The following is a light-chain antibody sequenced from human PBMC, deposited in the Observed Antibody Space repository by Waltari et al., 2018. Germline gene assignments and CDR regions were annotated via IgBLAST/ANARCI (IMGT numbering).Light chain of an antibody. CDR3: MQSTQFRT. CDR2: KVS. J-gene: IGKJ4*01. V-gene: IGKV2-24*01. CDR1: QSLVHSDGNTY. Sequence: EIVMTQTPLSSPVTLGQPASISCRSSQSLVHSDGNTYLSWLHQRPGQPPRLLIYKVSNRVVGVPDRVSGSGAGTDFTLKISRVTAEDVGIYYCMQSTQFRTFGGGTRVEIK.